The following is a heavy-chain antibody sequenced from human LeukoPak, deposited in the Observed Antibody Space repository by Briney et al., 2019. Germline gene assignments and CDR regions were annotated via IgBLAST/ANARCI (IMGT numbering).Heavy chain of an antibody. J-gene: IGHJ4*02. Sequence: GGSLRLSCAASGFTFSTYAMHWFRQAPGKGLEWVAVILYDGSKKYYAASVKGRFTISRDSSKNTLYLQMNSLKAEDTAVYYCARESPPDCRNTGFRGRTFDYWGQGTLVTVSS. CDR3: ARESPPDCRNTGFRGRTFDY. V-gene: IGHV3-30-3*01. D-gene: IGHD2-2*01. CDR2: ILYDGSKK. CDR1: GFTFSTYA.